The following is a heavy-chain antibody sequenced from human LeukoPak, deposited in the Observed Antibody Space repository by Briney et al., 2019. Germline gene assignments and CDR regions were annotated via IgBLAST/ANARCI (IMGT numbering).Heavy chain of an antibody. CDR2: ISSSSSYI. V-gene: IGHV3-21*01. CDR3: AREGGIIGSSPEDY. D-gene: IGHD6-6*01. J-gene: IGHJ4*02. Sequence: GGSLRLSCAASGFTFSSYSMNWVRQAPGKGLEWVSSISSSSSYIYYADSVKGRFTISRDNAKNSLYLQMNRLRAEDTAVYYCAREGGIIGSSPEDYWGQGTLVTVSS. CDR1: GFTFSSYS.